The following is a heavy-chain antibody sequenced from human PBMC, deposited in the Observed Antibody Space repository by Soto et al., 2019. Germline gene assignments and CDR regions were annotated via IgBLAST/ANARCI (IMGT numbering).Heavy chain of an antibody. J-gene: IGHJ3*02. V-gene: IGHV4-34*01. CDR2: INYSGSN. D-gene: IGHD6-19*01. Sequence: SETLSLTCAVDDGYFSTYYWNWIRQSPGKGLEWIGKINYSGSNNYNPSLKSRVTISIXXXXXXVXLXLXXXTAAXTAVYFCARGGSSDWQVAFDIWGKGTTVTVSS. CDR1: DGYFSTYY. CDR3: ARGGSSDWQVAFDI.